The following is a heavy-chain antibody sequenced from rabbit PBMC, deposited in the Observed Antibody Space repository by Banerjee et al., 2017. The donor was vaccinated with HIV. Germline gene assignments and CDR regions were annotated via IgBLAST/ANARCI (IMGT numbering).Heavy chain of an antibody. CDR2: INSNTGNT. D-gene: IGHD1-1*01. J-gene: IGHJ4*01. CDR3: ARDGASGYNFNL. CDR1: GFDFSSYA. V-gene: IGHV1S45*01. Sequence: QQQLEESGGGLVKPGGTLTLTCKASGFDFSSYAICWVRQAPRKGLEWIACINSNTGNTVYASWAKGPFTISKTSSTTVTLQMTSLTAADTATYFCARDGASGYNFNLWGQGTLVTVS.